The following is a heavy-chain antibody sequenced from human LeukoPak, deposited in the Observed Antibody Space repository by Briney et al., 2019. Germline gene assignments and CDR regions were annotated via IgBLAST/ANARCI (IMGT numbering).Heavy chain of an antibody. CDR1: GFTFSSYW. CDR2: IKQDGSEK. J-gene: IGHJ6*03. Sequence: PGGSLRLSCAASGFTFSSYWMSWVRQAPGKGLEWVANIKQDGSEKYYVDSVKGRFTISRDNAKNSLYLQMNSLRAEDTAVYYCASWVSSYYYYYYVDVWGKGTTVTVSS. CDR3: ASWVSSYYYYYYVDV. D-gene: IGHD6-13*01. V-gene: IGHV3-7*01.